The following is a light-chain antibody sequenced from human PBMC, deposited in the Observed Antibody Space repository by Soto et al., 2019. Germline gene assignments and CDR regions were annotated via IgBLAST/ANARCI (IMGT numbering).Light chain of an antibody. CDR3: QQYNSYSPTT. CDR2: KAS. J-gene: IGKJ1*01. Sequence: DIQMTQSPSTLSASVGDRVTITCRASQSISSWLAWYQQKPGKAPKLLIYKASSLGSGVPSRFSGSGSGTEFTLTISSLQPVDFATYYCQQYNSYSPTTFGQGTKV. V-gene: IGKV1-5*03. CDR1: QSISSW.